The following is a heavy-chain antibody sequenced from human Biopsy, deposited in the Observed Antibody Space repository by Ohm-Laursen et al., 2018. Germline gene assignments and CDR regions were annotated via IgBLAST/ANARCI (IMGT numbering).Heavy chain of an antibody. CDR2: ISGGGTTI. CDR1: GFPFSDYY. Sequence: SLRLSCAASGFPFSDYYMRWIRQAPGKGLEWVSYISGGGTTIYYADPVKGRFTISRDNAKNSLYLQMNSLRADDTAVYYCARDTRWSPYHMDVWGQGTTVTVSS. J-gene: IGHJ6*02. D-gene: IGHD4-23*01. CDR3: ARDTRWSPYHMDV. V-gene: IGHV3-11*01.